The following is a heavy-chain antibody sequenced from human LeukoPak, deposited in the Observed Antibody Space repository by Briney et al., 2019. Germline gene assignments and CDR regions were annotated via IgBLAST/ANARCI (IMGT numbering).Heavy chain of an antibody. J-gene: IGHJ3*02. D-gene: IGHD3-9*01. CDR1: GFTFSSYS. Sequence: PGRSLRLSCAASGFTFSSYSMNWVRQAPGKGLEWVSSISSSSSYIYYADSVKGRFTISRDNAKSSLYLQMNSLRAEDTAVYYCARDPTTLRYFDWLSADAFDIWGQGTMVTVSS. CDR3: ARDPTTLRYFDWLSADAFDI. CDR2: ISSSSSYI. V-gene: IGHV3-21*01.